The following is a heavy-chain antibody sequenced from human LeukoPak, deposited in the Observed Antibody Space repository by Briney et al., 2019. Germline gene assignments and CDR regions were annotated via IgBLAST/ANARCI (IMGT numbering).Heavy chain of an antibody. CDR1: GFTFSSYA. D-gene: IGHD3-10*01. Sequence: PGGSLRLSCAASGFTFSSYAMYWVRQAPGKGLEYVSAISTNGGSTYYANSVKGRFTISRDNSKNMLYLQMGSLRAEDTAVYYCAREGLMVRGGRDYWGQGTLVTVSS. CDR2: ISTNGGST. CDR3: AREGLMVRGGRDY. J-gene: IGHJ4*02. V-gene: IGHV3-64*01.